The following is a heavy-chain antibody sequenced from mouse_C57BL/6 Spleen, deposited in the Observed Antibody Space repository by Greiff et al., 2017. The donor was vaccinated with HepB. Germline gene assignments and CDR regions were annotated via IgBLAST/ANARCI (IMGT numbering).Heavy chain of an antibody. J-gene: IGHJ2*01. CDR3: AREMADSSGYEYYFDY. CDR2: ISYDGSN. V-gene: IGHV3-6*01. D-gene: IGHD3-2*02. CDR1: GYSITSGYY. Sequence: EVKLMESGPGLVKPSQSLSLTCSVTGYSITSGYYWNWIRQFPGNKLEWMGYISYDGSNNYNPSLKNRISITRDTSKNQFFLKLNSVTTEDTATYYCAREMADSSGYEYYFDYWGQGTTLTVSS.